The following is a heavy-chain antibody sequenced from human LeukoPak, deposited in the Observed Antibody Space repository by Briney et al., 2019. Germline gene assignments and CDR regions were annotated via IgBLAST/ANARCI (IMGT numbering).Heavy chain of an antibody. Sequence: SETLSLTCTVSGGSISSSSYYWGWIRQHPGKGLEWIGYIYYSGSTYYNPSLKSRVTISVDTSKNQFSLKLSSVTAADTAVYYCARRGNDYCFDYWGQGTLVTVSS. CDR3: ARRGNDYCFDY. J-gene: IGHJ4*02. CDR1: GGSISSSSYY. V-gene: IGHV4-31*03. CDR2: IYYSGST. D-gene: IGHD4-11*01.